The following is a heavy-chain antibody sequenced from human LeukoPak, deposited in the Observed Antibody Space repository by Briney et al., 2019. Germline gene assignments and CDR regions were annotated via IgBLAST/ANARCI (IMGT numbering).Heavy chain of an antibody. CDR1: GFSFSSYG. CDR3: TREGMGTTFSAWFDP. J-gene: IGHJ5*02. V-gene: IGHV3-30*03. D-gene: IGHD1-7*01. Sequence: GGSLRLSCVTSGFSFSSYGMHWVRQAPGKGLEWVSVISSDGSIDYYADSVRGRFTVSRDNSKNTLYLQVNSLRVEDTAVYYCTREGMGTTFSAWFDPWGQGTLVTVPS. CDR2: ISSDGSID.